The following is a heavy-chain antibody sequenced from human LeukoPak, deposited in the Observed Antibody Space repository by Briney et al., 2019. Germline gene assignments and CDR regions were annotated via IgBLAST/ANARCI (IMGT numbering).Heavy chain of an antibody. Sequence: SETLSLTCTVSVGSISSYYWSWIRQPPGKGLEWIGYIYYSGSTYYNPSLKSRVTISVDTSKNQFSLKLNSVTAADSAVCYCARCGAQLNWFDPWGQGTLVTVSS. V-gene: IGHV4-59*08. J-gene: IGHJ5*02. CDR2: IYYSGST. D-gene: IGHD2-2*01. CDR3: ARCGAQLNWFDP. CDR1: VGSISSYY.